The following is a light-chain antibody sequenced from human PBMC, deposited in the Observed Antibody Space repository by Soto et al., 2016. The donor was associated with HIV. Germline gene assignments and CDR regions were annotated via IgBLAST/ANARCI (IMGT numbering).Light chain of an antibody. J-gene: IGLJ1*01. V-gene: IGLV3-19*01. CDR1: SLRKYY. CDR3: SSRDNSDNHNYV. Sequence: SSELTQDPAVSVALGQTVRITCQGDSLRKYYASWYQQKPGQAPVLVIYGKNNRPSGIPDRFSGSNSVNTASLTITGAQAEDEADYYCSSRDNSDNHNYVFGTGTKVTVL. CDR2: GKN.